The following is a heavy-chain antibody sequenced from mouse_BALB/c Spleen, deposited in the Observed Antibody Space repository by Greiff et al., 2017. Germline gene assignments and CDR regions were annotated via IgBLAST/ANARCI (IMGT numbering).Heavy chain of an antibody. CDR1: GFNIKDYY. Sequence: EVQLQQSGAELVRPGALVKLSCTATGFNIKDYYMHWVKQRPEQGLEWIGWIDPENGNTIYDPKFQGKASITADTSSNTAYLQLSSLTAEDTAVYYCAKGAITTFAYWGQGTLVTVSA. CDR2: IDPENGNT. J-gene: IGHJ3*01. V-gene: IGHV14-1*02. D-gene: IGHD2-4*01. CDR3: AKGAITTFAY.